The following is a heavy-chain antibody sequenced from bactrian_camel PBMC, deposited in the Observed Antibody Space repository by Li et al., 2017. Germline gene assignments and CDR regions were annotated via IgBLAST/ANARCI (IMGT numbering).Heavy chain of an antibody. CDR2: ITTDGRT. V-gene: IGHV3S60*01. CDR1: GFTFDEPV. CDR3: AKSKEALVSIFGY. D-gene: IGHD6*01. Sequence: HVQLVESGGGSVQAGESLRLSCSASGFTFDEPVSWYRQAPGSECDLVSSITTDGRTYYSDSVKGRFTISQDNAKNTVYLQLNSLKTEDMAMYYCAKSKEALVSIFGYWGQGTQVTVS. J-gene: IGHJ6*01.